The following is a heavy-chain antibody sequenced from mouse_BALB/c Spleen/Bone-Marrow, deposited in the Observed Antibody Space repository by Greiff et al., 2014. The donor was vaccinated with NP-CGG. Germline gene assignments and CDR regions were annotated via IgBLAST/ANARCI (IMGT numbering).Heavy chain of an antibody. V-gene: IGHV5-12-1*01. Sequence: EVKLMESGGGLVKPGGSLKLSCAASGFAFSSYDMSWVRQTPEKRLEWVAYISSGGGSTNYPDTVKGRFTISRDNAKNTLYLQMSSLKSEDTAMYYCAREVLRDYFDYWGQGTTLTVSS. CDR1: GFAFSSYD. D-gene: IGHD1-1*01. CDR3: AREVLRDYFDY. J-gene: IGHJ2*01. CDR2: ISSGGGST.